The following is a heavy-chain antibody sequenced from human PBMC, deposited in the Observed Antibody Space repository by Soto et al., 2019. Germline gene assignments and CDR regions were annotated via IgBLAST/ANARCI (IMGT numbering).Heavy chain of an antibody. CDR2: ISYDGSNK. Sequence: QVQLVESGGGVVQPGRSLRLSCAASGFTFSSYAMHWVRQAPGKGLEWVAVISYDGSNKYYAESVKGRFTISRDNSNNTLSLQMNSMRAEDTAVSYCARVTVEIATIHDNDYWGQGTLVTVSS. D-gene: IGHD1-1*01. CDR1: GFTFSSYA. J-gene: IGHJ4*02. V-gene: IGHV3-30-3*01. CDR3: ARVTVEIATIHDNDY.